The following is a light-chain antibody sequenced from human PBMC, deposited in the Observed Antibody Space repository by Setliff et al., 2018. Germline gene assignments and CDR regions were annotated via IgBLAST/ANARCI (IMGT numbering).Light chain of an antibody. V-gene: IGLV2-14*03. CDR1: SSDIGGYDF. CDR2: DVT. Sequence: QSALTQPASVSGSPGQSITISCTGPSSDIGGYDFVSWYQQHPGKAPKLIIYDVTGRPSGVSDRFSGSKSGNTASLTISGLQAEDEADYYCSSYTNSNTYVFGTGTKVTVL. J-gene: IGLJ1*01. CDR3: SSYTNSNTYV.